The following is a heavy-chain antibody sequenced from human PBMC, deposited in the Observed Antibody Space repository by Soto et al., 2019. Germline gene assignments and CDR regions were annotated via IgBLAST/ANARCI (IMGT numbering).Heavy chain of an antibody. D-gene: IGHD2-15*01. J-gene: IGHJ6*02. CDR3: ARLCGGSCYSEDYYYGMDV. Sequence: QVQLVQSGAEVKKPGSSVKVSCKASGGTFSSYAISWVRQAPGQGLEWMGGIIPIFGTANYAQKFQGRVTITAAEXXSXAXXELSSLRSEDTAVYYCARLCGGSCYSEDYYYGMDVWGQGTTVTVSS. CDR2: IIPIFGTA. V-gene: IGHV1-69*12. CDR1: GGTFSSYA.